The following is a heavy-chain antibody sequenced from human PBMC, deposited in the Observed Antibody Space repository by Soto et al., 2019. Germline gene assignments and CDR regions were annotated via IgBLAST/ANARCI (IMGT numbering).Heavy chain of an antibody. D-gene: IGHD3-3*01. CDR3: ARGGYGDFWSGNDAFDI. CDR2: IYYSGST. Sequence: SETLSLTXTVSGGSISSGDYYWSWIRQPPGKGLEWIGYIYYSGSTYYNPSLKSRVTISVDTSKNQFSLKLSSVTAADTAVYYCARGGYGDFWSGNDAFDIWGQGTMVTVSS. V-gene: IGHV4-30-4*01. J-gene: IGHJ3*02. CDR1: GGSISSGDYY.